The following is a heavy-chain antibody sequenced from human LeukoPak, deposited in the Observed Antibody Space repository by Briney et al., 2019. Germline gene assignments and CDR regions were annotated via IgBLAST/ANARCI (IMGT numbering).Heavy chain of an antibody. D-gene: IGHD4-17*01. CDR2: IYYSGST. J-gene: IGHJ4*02. CDR3: ASHNRDGDYAEFDY. V-gene: IGHV4-59*08. CDR1: GGSISSYY. Sequence: SETLSLTCTVSGGSISSYYWSWIRQPPGKGLEWIGYIYYSGSTNYDPSLKSRVTISVDTSKNQFSLKLSSVTAADTAVYYCASHNRDGDYAEFDYWGQGTLVTVSS.